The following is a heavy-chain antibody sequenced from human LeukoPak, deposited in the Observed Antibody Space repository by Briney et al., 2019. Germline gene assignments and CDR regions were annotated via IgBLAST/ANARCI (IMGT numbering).Heavy chain of an antibody. V-gene: IGHV1-2*04. Sequence: GASVKVSCKASGYTFTGYYMHWVRQAPGQGLEWMGWINPNSGGTNYAQKFQGWVTMTRDTSISTAYMELSRLRSDDTAVYYCARSRGYDSPYYYYYGMDVRGQGTTVTVSS. J-gene: IGHJ6*02. CDR3: ARSRGYDSPYYYYYGMDV. CDR2: INPNSGGT. D-gene: IGHD5-12*01. CDR1: GYTFTGYY.